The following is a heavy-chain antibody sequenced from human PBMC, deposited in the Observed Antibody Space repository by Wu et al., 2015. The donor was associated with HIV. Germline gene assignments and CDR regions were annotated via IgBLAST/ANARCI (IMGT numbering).Heavy chain of an antibody. Sequence: QVQLVQSGAEVKKPGSSVKVSCKASGGTFSSYAISWVRQAPGQGLEWMGGIIPIFGTANYAQKFQGRVTITTDESTSTAYMELSSLRSEDTAVYYCARCGPLRSSWYMDYYYYGMDVWGQGTTVTVSS. CDR3: ARCGPLRSSWYMDYYYYGMDV. CDR1: GGTFSSYA. D-gene: IGHD6-13*01. CDR2: IIPIFGTA. J-gene: IGHJ6*02. V-gene: IGHV1-69*05.